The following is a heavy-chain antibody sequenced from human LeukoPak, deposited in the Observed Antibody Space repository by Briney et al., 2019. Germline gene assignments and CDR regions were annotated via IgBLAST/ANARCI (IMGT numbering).Heavy chain of an antibody. CDR3: AKVGRGDDYVWGSYQAY. J-gene: IGHJ4*02. D-gene: IGHD3-16*02. CDR1: GLTFSSYA. CDR2: ISGSGGST. V-gene: IGHV3-23*01. Sequence: GGSLRLSCAASGLTFSSYAMSWVRQAPGKGLEWVPAISGSGGSTYYADSVKGRFTISRDNSKNTLYLQMNSLRAEDTAVYYCAKVGRGDDYVWGSYQAYWGQGTLVTVSS.